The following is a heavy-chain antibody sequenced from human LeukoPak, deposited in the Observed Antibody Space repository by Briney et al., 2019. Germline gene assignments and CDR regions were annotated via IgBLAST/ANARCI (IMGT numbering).Heavy chain of an antibody. CDR2: INSNTGVT. CDR1: GYTFIHYF. V-gene: IGHV1-2*06. J-gene: IGHJ4*02. D-gene: IGHD7-27*01. CDR3: ARDYSSTSNWELDY. Sequence: GATVKVSCKASGYTFIHYFIHWVRQAPGQGLEWIGRINSNTGVTEYTQKFQGRVTMTRDTSITTVYMELSSLTSDDSAVYYCARDYSSTSNWELDYWGQGTLVTVSS.